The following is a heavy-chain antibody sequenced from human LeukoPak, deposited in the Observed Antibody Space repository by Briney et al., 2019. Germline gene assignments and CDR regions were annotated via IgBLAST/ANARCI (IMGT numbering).Heavy chain of an antibody. V-gene: IGHV3-74*01. J-gene: IGHJ4*02. CDR1: GFTFSSYW. CDR3: ARPGELFNY. CDR2: INSDGSST. Sequence: GGSLRLSCAASGFTFSSYWMHWVRQAPGKGLVWVSRINSDGSSTNYADSVKGRFTISRDNAKNTLYLQVNSLRAEDTAMYYCARPGELFNYWGQGTLVTVSS. D-gene: IGHD3-10*01.